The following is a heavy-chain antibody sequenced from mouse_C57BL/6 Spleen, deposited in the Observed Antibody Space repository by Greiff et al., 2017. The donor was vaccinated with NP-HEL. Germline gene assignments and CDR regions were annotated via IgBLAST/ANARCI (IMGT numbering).Heavy chain of an antibody. CDR3: ARSGSYSNYALYAMDY. Sequence: VQLQQPGAELVKPGASVKMSCKASGYTFTSYWITWVKQRPGQGLEWIGDIYPGSGSTNYNEKFKSKATLTVDTSSSTAYMQLSSLTSEDSAVYYCARSGSYSNYALYAMDYWGQGTSVTVSS. J-gene: IGHJ4*01. D-gene: IGHD2-5*01. V-gene: IGHV1-55*01. CDR2: IYPGSGST. CDR1: GYTFTSYW.